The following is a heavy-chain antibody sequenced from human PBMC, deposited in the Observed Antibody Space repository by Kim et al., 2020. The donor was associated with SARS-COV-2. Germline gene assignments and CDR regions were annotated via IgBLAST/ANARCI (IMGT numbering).Heavy chain of an antibody. CDR2: IWYDGSNK. D-gene: IGHD3-10*01. CDR3: AREGYYGSGTPTNPGGMDV. V-gene: IGHV3-33*01. Sequence: GGSLRLSCAASGFTFSSYGMHWVRQAPGKGLEWVAVIWYDGSNKYYADSVKGRFTISRDNSKNTLYLQMNSLRAEDTAVYYCAREGYYGSGTPTNPGGMDVWGQGTTVTVSS. J-gene: IGHJ6*02. CDR1: GFTFSSYG.